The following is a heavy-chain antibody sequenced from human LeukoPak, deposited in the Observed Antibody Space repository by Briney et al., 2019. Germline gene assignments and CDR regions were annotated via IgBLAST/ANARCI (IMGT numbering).Heavy chain of an antibody. CDR2: INPNSGGT. V-gene: IGHV1-2*02. D-gene: IGHD7-27*01. J-gene: IGHJ6*02. CDR3: ARDSESLLTGGHFRSTSGTMAPSYGMDV. CDR1: GYTFTGYY. Sequence: GASVKVSCKASGYTFTGYYMHWVRQAPGQGLEWMGWINPNSGGTNYAQKFQGRVTMTRDTSISTAYMELSRLRSDDTAVYYCARDSESLLTGGHFRSTSGTMAPSYGMDVWGQGTTVTVSS.